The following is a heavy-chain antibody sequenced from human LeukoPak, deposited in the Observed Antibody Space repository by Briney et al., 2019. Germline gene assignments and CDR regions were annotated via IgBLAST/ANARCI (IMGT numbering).Heavy chain of an antibody. D-gene: IGHD1/OR15-1a*01. CDR2: ISGSGGST. CDR1: GFTFSSYG. CDR3: AKSGHGTYYFDY. J-gene: IGHJ4*02. Sequence: PGGTLRLSCAASGFTFSSYGMSWVRQAPGKGLEWVSAISGSGGSTYYADSVKGRFTISRDNSKNTLYLQMNSLRAEDTAVYYCAKSGHGTYYFDYWGQGTLVTVSS. V-gene: IGHV3-23*01.